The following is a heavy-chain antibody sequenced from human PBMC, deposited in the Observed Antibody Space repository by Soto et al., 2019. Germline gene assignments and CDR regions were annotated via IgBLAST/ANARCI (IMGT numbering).Heavy chain of an antibody. V-gene: IGHV4-59*08. Sequence: SETLSLTCTVSGGSISGYYWSWIRQPPRRGLEWIGYIYYSGSTSYNPSLKSRVTISVDTSKTQFSLKLSSVTAADTAVYYCARIRFGYDSSGYDYWGQGTLVTVSS. CDR3: ARIRFGYDSSGYDY. CDR2: IYYSGST. CDR1: GGSISGYY. J-gene: IGHJ4*02. D-gene: IGHD3-22*01.